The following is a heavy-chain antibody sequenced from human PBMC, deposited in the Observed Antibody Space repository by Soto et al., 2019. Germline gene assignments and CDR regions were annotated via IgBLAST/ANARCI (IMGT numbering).Heavy chain of an antibody. CDR2: IIPIFGTA. Sequence: AASVKVSCKASGDTFSSYAISWVRQAPGQGLEWMGGIIPIFGTANYAQKFQGRVTITADESTSTAYMELSSLRSEDTAVYYCARSFMITFGGVIANFHAFDIWGQGTMVTVSS. CDR1: GDTFSSYA. J-gene: IGHJ3*02. V-gene: IGHV1-69*13. CDR3: ARSFMITFGGVIANFHAFDI. D-gene: IGHD3-16*02.